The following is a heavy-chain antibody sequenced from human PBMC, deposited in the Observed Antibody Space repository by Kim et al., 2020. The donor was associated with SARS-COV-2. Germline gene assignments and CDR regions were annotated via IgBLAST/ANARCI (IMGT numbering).Heavy chain of an antibody. CDR1: GVSFSGYY. CDR3: ARRLSNTAGLGSYYCDL. CDR2: INHSGRT. D-gene: IGHD3-10*01. J-gene: IGHJ4*02. Sequence: SETLSLTCAVYGVSFSGYYWSWIRQPPGKGLEWIGEINHSGRTNYNPSLKSRVAISVDTSKNQSSLKLTSGTAAETAVYYCARRLSNTAGLGSYYCDLWGQGTLVTVSS. V-gene: IGHV4-34*01.